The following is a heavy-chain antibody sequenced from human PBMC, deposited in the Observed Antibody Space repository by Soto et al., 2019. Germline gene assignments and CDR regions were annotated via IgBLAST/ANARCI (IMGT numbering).Heavy chain of an antibody. V-gene: IGHV3-11*06. CDR1: GFTFSDYY. CDR3: ARATWAASCSGGSCYSIGGGGFDY. CDR2: ISSSSNYT. J-gene: IGHJ4*02. Sequence: QVQLVESGGGLVKPGGSLRLSCAASGFTFSDYYMSWIRQAPGKGLEWVSYISSSSNYTNYADSGKGRFSISRDNAKNSLYLPMNSLGAEDTAVYYCARATWAASCSGGSCYSIGGGGFDYWGQGTLVTVSS. D-gene: IGHD2-15*01.